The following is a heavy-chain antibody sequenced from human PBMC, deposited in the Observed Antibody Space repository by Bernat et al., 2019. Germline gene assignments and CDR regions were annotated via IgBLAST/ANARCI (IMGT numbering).Heavy chain of an antibody. J-gene: IGHJ4*02. V-gene: IGHV3-30-3*01. CDR1: GFTFSSYA. CDR3: ARDRTVTTAIWDYFDY. D-gene: IGHD4-17*01. CDR2: ISYDGSNK. Sequence: QVQLVESGGGVVQPGRSLRLSCAASGFTFSSYAMHWVRQAPGKGLEWVAVISYDGSNKYYADSVKGRFTISRDNSKNTLYLQMNSLRAEDTAVYYCARDRTVTTAIWDYFDYWGQGTLVTVSS.